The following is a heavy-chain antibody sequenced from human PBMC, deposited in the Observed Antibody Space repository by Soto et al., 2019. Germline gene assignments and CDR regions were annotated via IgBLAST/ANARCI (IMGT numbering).Heavy chain of an antibody. V-gene: IGHV1-46*01. D-gene: IGHD3-22*01. Sequence: QVQLVQSGAEVKKPGASVKVSCKASGYTFTSYYMHWVRQAPGQGLEWMGIINPSGGSTSYAQKFQGRVTMTRDTSTSTVYMELSSLRSEDTALYYCARGSPGRITMIVVPFDIWGQGTMVTVSS. J-gene: IGHJ3*02. CDR2: INPSGGST. CDR3: ARGSPGRITMIVVPFDI. CDR1: GYTFTSYY.